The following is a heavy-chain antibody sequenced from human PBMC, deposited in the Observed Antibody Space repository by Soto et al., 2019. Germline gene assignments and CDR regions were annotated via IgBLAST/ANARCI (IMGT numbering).Heavy chain of an antibody. CDR2: IIPIFGTA. D-gene: IGHD3-9*01. CDR3: ARVFYDILPGYTPMVGYYFDY. Sequence: QVQLVQSGAEVKKPGSSVKVSCKASGGTFSSYAISWVRQAPGQGLEWMGGIIPIFGTANYAQKCQGRVTITANASASTASMELSSLRSEDTAVYYCARVFYDILPGYTPMVGYYFDYWGQGTLVTVSS. CDR1: GGTFSSYA. J-gene: IGHJ4*02. V-gene: IGHV1-69*01.